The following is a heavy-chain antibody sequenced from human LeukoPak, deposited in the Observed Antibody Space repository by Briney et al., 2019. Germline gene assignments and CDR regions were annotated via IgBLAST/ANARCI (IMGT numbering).Heavy chain of an antibody. CDR1: GYTFTSYG. Sequence: VASVKVSCKASGYTFTSYGISWVRQAPGQELEWMGWISAYNGNTNYAQKLQGRVTMTTDTSTSTAYMELSSLRSEDTAVYYCATNLEPSPIYGMDVWGQGTTVTVSS. V-gene: IGHV1-18*01. J-gene: IGHJ6*02. CDR3: ATNLEPSPIYGMDV. CDR2: ISAYNGNT. D-gene: IGHD1-1*01.